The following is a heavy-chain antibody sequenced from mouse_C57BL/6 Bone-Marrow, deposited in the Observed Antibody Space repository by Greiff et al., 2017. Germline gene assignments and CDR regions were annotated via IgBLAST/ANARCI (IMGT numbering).Heavy chain of an antibody. CDR3: ARQGNQKPWFAY. CDR2: IYPSDSET. J-gene: IGHJ3*01. D-gene: IGHD2-1*01. CDR1: GYTFTSYW. Sequence: QVQLKQPGAELVRPGSSVKLSCKASGYTFTSYWMDWVKQRPGQGLEWIGNIYPSDSETHYNQKFRDKATLTVDKSSSTAYMQLSSLTSEDSAVYYCARQGNQKPWFAYWGQGTLVTVSA. V-gene: IGHV1-61*01.